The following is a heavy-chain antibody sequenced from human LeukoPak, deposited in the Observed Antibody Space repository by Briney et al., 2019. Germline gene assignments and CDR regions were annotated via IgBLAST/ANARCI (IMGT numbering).Heavy chain of an antibody. J-gene: IGHJ3*02. CDR1: GYTFTNYY. D-gene: IGHD3-22*01. Sequence: ASVKVSCKASGYTFTNYYIHWVRQAPGQGLEWMGWIRPNTGGTKYAQKFQGRVTMTRDTSSSTAYMELSSLRSADTAVYYCASEYKYDSSGANAFDIWGQGTMVTVSS. V-gene: IGHV1-2*02. CDR2: IRPNTGGT. CDR3: ASEYKYDSSGANAFDI.